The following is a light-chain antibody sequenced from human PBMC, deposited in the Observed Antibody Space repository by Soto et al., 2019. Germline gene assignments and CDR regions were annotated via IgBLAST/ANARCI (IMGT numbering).Light chain of an antibody. J-gene: IGKJ1*01. V-gene: IGKV3-20*01. Sequence: EIVLTQSPGTLSLSPGERATRSCRASQSVSSSYLAWYQQKPGQAPRLLIYGASSRATGIPDRFSGSGSGTDFTHTISRLEPEDFAVYYCQQYGSSPWTFGQGTQVEIK. CDR3: QQYGSSPWT. CDR1: QSVSSSY. CDR2: GAS.